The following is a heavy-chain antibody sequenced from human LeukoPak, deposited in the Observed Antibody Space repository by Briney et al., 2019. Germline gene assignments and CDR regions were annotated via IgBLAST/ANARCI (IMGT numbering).Heavy chain of an antibody. D-gene: IGHD6-19*01. J-gene: IGHJ5*02. V-gene: IGHV5-51*01. CDR2: IYPGDSDT. CDR1: GYSFTSYW. Sequence: GESLKISCKGSGYSFTSYWIGWVRQMPGKGLEWMGIIYPGDSDTRYSPSFQGQVTISADKSISTAYLQWSSLKASDTAMYYCARHKQWLEHTNWFDPWGQGTLVTVSS. CDR3: ARHKQWLEHTNWFDP.